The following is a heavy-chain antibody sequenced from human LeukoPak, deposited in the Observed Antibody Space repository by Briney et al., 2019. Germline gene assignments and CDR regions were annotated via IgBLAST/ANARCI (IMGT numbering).Heavy chain of an antibody. J-gene: IGHJ5*02. CDR1: GDSISSGDYF. CDR3: AREPAGTYYRFDP. CDR2: VFTRGTT. D-gene: IGHD1-26*01. Sequence: SQTLSLTCTVSGDSISSGDYFWTWIRQSAGKGLEFIGRVFTRGTTDPNPSFKSRVTISLDTSKNQFSLKLSSVTAADTAIYCCAREPAGTYYRFDPWGQGILVTVSS. V-gene: IGHV4-61*02.